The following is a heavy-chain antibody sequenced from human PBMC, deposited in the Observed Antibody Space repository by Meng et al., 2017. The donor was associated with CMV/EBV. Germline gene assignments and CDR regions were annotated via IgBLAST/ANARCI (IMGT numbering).Heavy chain of an antibody. V-gene: IGHV4-39*07. D-gene: IGHD3-3*01. Sequence: ESLKISCTVSGGSISSSSYYWGWTRQPPGKGLEWIGSIYYSGSTYYNPSLKSRVTISVDTSKNQFSLKLSSVTAADTAVYYCAKVFGFLPPPFDYWGQGTLVTVSS. CDR1: GGSISSSSYY. CDR3: AKVFGFLPPPFDY. J-gene: IGHJ4*02. CDR2: IYYSGST.